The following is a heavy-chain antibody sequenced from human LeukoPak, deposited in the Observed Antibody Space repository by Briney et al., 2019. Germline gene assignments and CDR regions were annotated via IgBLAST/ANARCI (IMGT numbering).Heavy chain of an antibody. V-gene: IGHV3-66*02. Sequence: GGSLRLSCAASGFTVSSNYMSWVRQAPGKGLEWVSVIYSGGSTYYADSVKGRFTISRDNSKNTLYLQMNSLRAEDTAVYYCAREGPAYNSGRYYFDYWGQGTLVTVSS. D-gene: IGHD1-1*01. CDR2: IYSGGST. CDR3: AREGPAYNSGRYYFDY. CDR1: GFTVSSNY. J-gene: IGHJ4*02.